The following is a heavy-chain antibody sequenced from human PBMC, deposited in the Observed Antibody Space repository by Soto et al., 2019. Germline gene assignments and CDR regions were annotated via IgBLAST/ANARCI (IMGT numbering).Heavy chain of an antibody. J-gene: IGHJ5*02. CDR1: GYTFTSYG. V-gene: IGHV1-18*01. CDR2: ISAYNGNT. CDR3: AWSMADYSKRNWFAP. D-gene: IGHD4-4*01. Sequence: ASVKVSCKASGYTFTSYGISWVRQAPGQGLEWMGGISAYNGNTNYAQKLQGRVTMTTDTPTSTAYMELRSLRSDDTAVYYCAWSMADYSKRNWFAPWGRGTLVTLAS.